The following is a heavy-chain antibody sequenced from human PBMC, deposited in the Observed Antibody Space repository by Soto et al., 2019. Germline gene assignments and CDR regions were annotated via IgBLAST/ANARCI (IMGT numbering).Heavy chain of an antibody. CDR3: ARDTYGSAHYGMDV. J-gene: IGHJ6*02. CDR1: GFTFSSYG. CDR2: IWYDGSNK. Sequence: QVQLVESGGGVVQPGRSLRLSCVASGFTFSSYGMHWVRQAPGKGLEWVAVIWYDGSNKYYADSVKGRFTISRDNSKNMVYLQRNSLGAEDTAVYYCARDTYGSAHYGMDVWGQGTTVTVSS. V-gene: IGHV3-33*01. D-gene: IGHD3-10*01.